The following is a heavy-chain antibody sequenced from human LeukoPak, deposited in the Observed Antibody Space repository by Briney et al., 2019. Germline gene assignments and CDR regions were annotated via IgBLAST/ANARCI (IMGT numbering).Heavy chain of an antibody. CDR2: ISAYNGNT. D-gene: IGHD3-22*01. J-gene: IGHJ3*02. CDR3: ASRVTMIDAFDI. Sequence: VASVKVSCKASGYTFTSYYMHWVRQAPGQGLEWMGWISAYNGNTNYIQNLQGRVTMTTDTSTSTAYMELRSLRSDDTAVYYCASRVTMIDAFDIWGQGTMVTVSS. V-gene: IGHV1-18*04. CDR1: GYTFTSYY.